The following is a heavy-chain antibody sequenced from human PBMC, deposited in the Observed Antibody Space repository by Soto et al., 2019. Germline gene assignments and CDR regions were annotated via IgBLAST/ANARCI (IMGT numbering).Heavy chain of an antibody. CDR2: ISVSGFNK. CDR3: AKNQGVELVPLATVDWFDP. CDR1: GFIFENFV. J-gene: IGHJ5*02. Sequence: GGSLRLSCAASGFIFENFVMSWVRQAPGKGLEWISSISVSGFNKYYADSVKGRFTISRDNSKSTVYLELNNLSAEDTAVYHCAKNQGVELVPLATVDWFDPWGQGSVVTVSS. V-gene: IGHV3-23*01. D-gene: IGHD1-26*01.